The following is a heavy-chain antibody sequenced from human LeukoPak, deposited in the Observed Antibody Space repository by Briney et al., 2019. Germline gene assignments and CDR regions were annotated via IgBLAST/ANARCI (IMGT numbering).Heavy chain of an antibody. CDR2: IYPGDSDT. CDR3: ARQGGSINYLDY. CDR1: GYTFTDYW. D-gene: IGHD2-15*01. Sequence: GESLKISCKCSGYTFTDYWIGWVRQMPGKGLEWMGIIYPGDSDTRYSPSVQGQVTISADKSISMAYLQWSSLKASDSAMYYCARQGGSINYLDYWGQGTLVTVSS. J-gene: IGHJ4*02. V-gene: IGHV5-51*01.